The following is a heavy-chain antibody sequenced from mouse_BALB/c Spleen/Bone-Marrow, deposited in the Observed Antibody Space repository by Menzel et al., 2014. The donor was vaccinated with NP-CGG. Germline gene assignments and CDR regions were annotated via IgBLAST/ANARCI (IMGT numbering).Heavy chain of an antibody. V-gene: IGHV1S22*01. J-gene: IGHJ4*01. CDR1: GYTFTNYW. CDR2: VYPGRGSI. CDR3: ARRLRGYYAMDY. Sequence: LQQPGSELVRPGASVKLSCKASGYTFTNYWIHWVKQRPGQGLEWIGNVYPGRGSINSDEKFKTKATLTVDTSSSIAYMHLNSLTSEDSAVYYCARRLRGYYAMDYWGQGTSVTVSS. D-gene: IGHD1-3*01.